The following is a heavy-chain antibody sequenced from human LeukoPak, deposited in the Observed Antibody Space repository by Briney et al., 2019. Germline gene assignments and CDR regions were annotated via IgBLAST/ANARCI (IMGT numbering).Heavy chain of an antibody. J-gene: IGHJ5*02. CDR1: GASITTQF. V-gene: IGHV4-4*07. Sequence: SETLSLTCTVSGASITTQFWNWIRQPAGEGLEWIGLISAQGNISFNPSLKSRITMSIDTSKNQFSLNLSSMTAADTAVYYCMSALGTWGQGTLVTVSS. D-gene: IGHD1-26*01. CDR3: MSALGT. CDR2: ISAQGNI.